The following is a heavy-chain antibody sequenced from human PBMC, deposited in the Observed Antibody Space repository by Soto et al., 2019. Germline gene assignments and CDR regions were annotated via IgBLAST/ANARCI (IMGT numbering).Heavy chain of an antibody. J-gene: IGHJ4*02. D-gene: IGHD1-26*01. CDR2: INPGSGTT. Sequence: QVQLVQSGAEMKQPGASVKLSCQASGYIFIHCFMHWVRQAPGQGLEWMGGINPGSGTTTYAQKFQGRVTVTRDTSTSTVYVELSSLGSGDTAMYYCARSLGETTSLFDYWCQGSLVTVSA. V-gene: IGHV1-46*01. CDR1: GYIFIHCF. CDR3: ARSLGETTSLFDY.